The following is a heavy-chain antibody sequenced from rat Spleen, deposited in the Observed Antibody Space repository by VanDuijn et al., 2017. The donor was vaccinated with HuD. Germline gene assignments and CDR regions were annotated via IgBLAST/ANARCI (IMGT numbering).Heavy chain of an antibody. CDR2: IWGNGNA. V-gene: IGHV2-13*01. D-gene: IGHD1-11*01. Sequence: QVQLKESGPGLVQPSQTLSLTCTVSGFSLSNYGVIWVRQPPGKGLEWMGVIWGNGNANYNSAVQSRLSISRDTSKSQLFLKVTSLQPEDTGTYYCARHAYGGYEAFDYWGQGVMVTVSS. J-gene: IGHJ2*01. CDR1: GFSLSNYG. CDR3: ARHAYGGYEAFDY.